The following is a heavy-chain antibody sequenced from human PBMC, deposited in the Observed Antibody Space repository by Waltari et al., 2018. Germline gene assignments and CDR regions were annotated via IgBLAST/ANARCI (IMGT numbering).Heavy chain of an antibody. Sequence: EVQLVESGGGLVQPGGSLRLSCAASGFTFRGYAMSWVRQAPGKGLEWVSAISGSGGSTYYADSVKGRFTISRDNSKNTLYLQMNSLRAEDTAVYYCAKDSEYSSGPYYFDYWGQGTLVTVSS. D-gene: IGHD6-19*01. V-gene: IGHV3-23*04. J-gene: IGHJ4*02. CDR3: AKDSEYSSGPYYFDY. CDR2: ISGSGGST. CDR1: GFTFRGYA.